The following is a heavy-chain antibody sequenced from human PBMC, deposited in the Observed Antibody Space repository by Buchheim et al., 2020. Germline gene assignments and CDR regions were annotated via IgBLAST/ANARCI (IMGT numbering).Heavy chain of an antibody. V-gene: IGHV1-46*01. CDR3: ARTGRYYDYIWGSYRGDYFDY. D-gene: IGHD3-16*02. CDR2: INPSGGST. CDR1: GYTFTSYY. Sequence: QVQLVQSGAEVKKPGASVKVSCKASGYTFTSYYMHWVRQAPGQGLEWMGIINPSGGSTSYAQKFQGRVTMTRDTSTSTGYMELSSLRSEDTAVYYCARTGRYYDYIWGSYRGDYFDYWGQGTL. J-gene: IGHJ4*02.